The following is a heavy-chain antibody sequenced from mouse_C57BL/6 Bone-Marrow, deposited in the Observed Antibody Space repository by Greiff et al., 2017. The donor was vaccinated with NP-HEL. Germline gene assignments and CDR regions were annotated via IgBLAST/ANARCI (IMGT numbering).Heavy chain of an antibody. V-gene: IGHV1-9*01. CDR2: ILPGSGST. D-gene: IGHD2-4*01. Sequence: VQRVESGAELMKPGASVKLSCKATGYTFTGYWIEWVKQRPGHGLEWIGEILPGSGSTNYNEKFKGKATFTADTSSNTAYMQLSSLTTEDSAIYYCARGAIYYDYGVFAYWGQGTLVTVSA. CDR1: GYTFTGYW. J-gene: IGHJ3*01. CDR3: ARGAIYYDYGVFAY.